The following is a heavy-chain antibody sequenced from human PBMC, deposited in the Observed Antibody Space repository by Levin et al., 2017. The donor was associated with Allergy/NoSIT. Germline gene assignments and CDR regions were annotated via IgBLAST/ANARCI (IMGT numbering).Heavy chain of an antibody. V-gene: IGHV3-30*04. CDR2: ISYDGSNK. J-gene: IGHJ4*02. CDR1: GFTFSSYA. CDR3: ARVPSSY. Sequence: GGSLRLSCAASGFTFSSYAMHWVRQAPGKGLEWVAVISYDGSNKYYADSVKGRFTISRDNSKNTLYLQMNSLRAEDTAVYYCARVPSSYWGQGTLVTVSS.